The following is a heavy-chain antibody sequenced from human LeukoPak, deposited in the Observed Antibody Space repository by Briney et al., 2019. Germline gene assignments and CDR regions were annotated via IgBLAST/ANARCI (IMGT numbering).Heavy chain of an antibody. CDR3: AKDLPFTRGGVIVD. D-gene: IGHD3-16*01. CDR2: IKSKVNGETT. J-gene: IGHJ4*02. CDR1: GLIFSNAW. Sequence: GGSLRLSCAASGLIFSNAWMTWVRQAPGKGLEWVGRIKSKVNGETTDYGEPVQGRSTISRDDSKNMLYLQMNSLTSEDTAMYYCAKDLPFTRGGVIVDWGQGTLVTVSS. V-gene: IGHV3-15*01.